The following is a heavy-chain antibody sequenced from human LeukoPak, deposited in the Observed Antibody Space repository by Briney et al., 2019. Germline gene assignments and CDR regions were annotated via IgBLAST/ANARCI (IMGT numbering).Heavy chain of an antibody. J-gene: IGHJ5*02. V-gene: IGHV3-30*18. CDR3: AKDRRYQLLYWFDP. CDR2: ISYDGSNK. Sequence: GGSLRLSCAASGFTFSSYGMHWVRQAPGKGLEWVAVISYDGSNKYYADSVKGRFTISRDNSKNTLYLQMNSLRAEDTAVYYCAKDRRYQLLYWFDPWGQGTPVTVSS. D-gene: IGHD2-2*01. CDR1: GFTFSSYG.